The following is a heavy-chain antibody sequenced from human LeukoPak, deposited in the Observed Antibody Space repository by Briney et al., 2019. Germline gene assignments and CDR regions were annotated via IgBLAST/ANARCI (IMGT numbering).Heavy chain of an antibody. D-gene: IGHD2-2*01. CDR1: GYTFTGYY. V-gene: IGHV1-2*02. CDR2: INPNSGGT. Sequence: GASVKVSCKASGYTFTGYYMHWVRQAPGQGLEWMGWINPNSGGTNYAQKFQGRVTMTRDTSISTAYMELGRLRSDDTAVYYCARLGYCSSTSCYSNDYWGQGTLVTVSS. CDR3: ARLGYCSSTSCYSNDY. J-gene: IGHJ4*02.